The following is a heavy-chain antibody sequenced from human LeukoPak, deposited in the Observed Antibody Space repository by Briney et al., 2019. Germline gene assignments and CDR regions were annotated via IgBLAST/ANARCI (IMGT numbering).Heavy chain of an antibody. Sequence: GASVKVSCKASGYTFTSYAMHWVRQAPGQRLERMGWINAGNGNTKYSQKFQGRVTITRDTSASTAYMELSSLRSEDTAVYYCARPLYGDYELDYWGQGTLVTVSS. V-gene: IGHV1-3*01. CDR3: ARPLYGDYELDY. CDR1: GYTFTSYA. D-gene: IGHD4-17*01. J-gene: IGHJ4*02. CDR2: INAGNGNT.